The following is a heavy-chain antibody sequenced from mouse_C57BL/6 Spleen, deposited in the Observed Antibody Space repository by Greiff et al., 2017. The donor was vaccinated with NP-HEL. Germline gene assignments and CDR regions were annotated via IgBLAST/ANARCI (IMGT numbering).Heavy chain of an antibody. CDR3: AKVTTGEMDY. CDR1: GYTFTSYW. CDR2: IDPSDSYT. J-gene: IGHJ4*01. V-gene: IGHV1-50*01. Sequence: QVQLQQPGAELVKPGASVKLSCKASGYTFTSYWMQWVKQRPGQGLEWIGEIDPSDSYTNYNQKFKGKATLTVDTSSSTAYMQRSSLTSEDSAVYYCAKVTTGEMDYWGQGNPVTASS. D-gene: IGHD1-1*01.